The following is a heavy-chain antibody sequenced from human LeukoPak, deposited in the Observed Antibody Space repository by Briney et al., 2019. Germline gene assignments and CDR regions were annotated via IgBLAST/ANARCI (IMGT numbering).Heavy chain of an antibody. CDR3: ATSIGSKNAFHI. J-gene: IGHJ3*02. CDR2: VSYSGGT. CDR1: GASITSLY. Sequence: PSETLSLTCSVSGASITSLYWTWIRQPPGRGLEWIGFVSYSGGTNYNPSLKSRLYMSMDTSKNQFFLNLGSVTAPDTAVYFCATSIGSKNAFHIWGRGTAVTVSS. D-gene: IGHD3-10*01. V-gene: IGHV4-59*08.